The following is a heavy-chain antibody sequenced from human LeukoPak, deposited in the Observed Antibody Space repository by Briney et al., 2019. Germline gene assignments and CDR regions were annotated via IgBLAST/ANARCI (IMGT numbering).Heavy chain of an antibody. J-gene: IGHJ4*02. V-gene: IGHV4-59*01. CDR2: FYYSGST. Sequence: SETLSLTCAVYGGSFSGYYWSWIRQPPGKGLEWIGYFYYSGSTNYNPSLKSRITMSVDTSKNQISLKLRSVTAADTAVYYCARVWRYYDSSGYSYYFDYWGQGTLVTVSS. CDR3: ARVWRYYDSSGYSYYFDY. CDR1: GGSFSGYY. D-gene: IGHD3-22*01.